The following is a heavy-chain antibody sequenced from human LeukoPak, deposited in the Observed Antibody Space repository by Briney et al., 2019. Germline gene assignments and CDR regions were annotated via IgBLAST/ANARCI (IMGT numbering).Heavy chain of an antibody. CDR3: ARGFGSGWSTLFDY. V-gene: IGHV4-34*01. CDR1: GGSFSGYY. Sequence: SQTLSLTCAVYGGSFSGYYWNWIRQSSGKGLEWIGEINHSGSINYNPSLKSRVTISVDTSKNQFSLKLSSVTAADTTVYYCARGFGSGWSTLFDYWGQGTLVTVSS. CDR2: INHSGSI. D-gene: IGHD6-19*01. J-gene: IGHJ4*02.